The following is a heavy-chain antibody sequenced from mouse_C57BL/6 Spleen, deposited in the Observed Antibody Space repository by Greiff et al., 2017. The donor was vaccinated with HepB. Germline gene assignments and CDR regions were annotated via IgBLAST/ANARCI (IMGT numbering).Heavy chain of an antibody. CDR2: INPSSGYT. Sequence: QVQLQQSGAELARPGASVKMSCKASGYTFTSYTMHWVKQRPGQGLEWIGYINPSSGYTKYNQKFKDKATLTADKSSSTAYMQLSSLTSEDSAVYYCARGGATMVTTRFDYWGQGTTLTVSS. D-gene: IGHD2-2*01. J-gene: IGHJ2*01. CDR3: ARGGATMVTTRFDY. CDR1: GYTFTSYT. V-gene: IGHV1-4*01.